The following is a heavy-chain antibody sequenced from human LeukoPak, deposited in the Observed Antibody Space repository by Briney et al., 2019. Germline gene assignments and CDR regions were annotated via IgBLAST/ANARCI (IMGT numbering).Heavy chain of an antibody. CDR1: GGSISSSSYY. CDR2: IYYSGST. V-gene: IGHV4-39*07. J-gene: IGHJ4*02. D-gene: IGHD3-3*01. Sequence: PSETLSLTCTVSGGSISSSSYYWGWIRQPPGKGLEWIGSIYYSGSTYYNPSLKSRVTISVDTSKNQFSLKLSSVTAADTAVYYCARDTHDFWSGYSPGVFDYWGQGTLVTVSS. CDR3: ARDTHDFWSGYSPGVFDY.